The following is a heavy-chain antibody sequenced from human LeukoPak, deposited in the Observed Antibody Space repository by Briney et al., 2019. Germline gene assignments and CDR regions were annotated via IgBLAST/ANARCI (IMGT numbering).Heavy chain of an antibody. CDR2: IHNSGTT. Sequence: SETLSLSCTVSGVSISRYYWNWLRQPPGKGLEWIGYIHNSGTTTFNPSLKSRAIISVDTSKNLFSLKMTSVTAADTAVYYCARSDSGYNYGYWFFDLWGRGTLVRVSS. CDR3: ARSDSGYNYGYWFFDL. CDR1: GVSISRYY. V-gene: IGHV4-4*09. J-gene: IGHJ2*01. D-gene: IGHD5-12*01.